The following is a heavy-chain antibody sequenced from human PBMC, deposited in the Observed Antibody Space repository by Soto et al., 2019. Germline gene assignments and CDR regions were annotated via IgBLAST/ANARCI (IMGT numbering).Heavy chain of an antibody. Sequence: GGSLRLSCAASGFTFSDYYMSWIRQAPGKGLEWVSYISSSGSTIYYADSVKGRLTISRDNAKNSLYLQMNSLRAEDTAVYYCARDLRIAAVHRGAFDIWGQGTMVTVSS. CDR3: ARDLRIAAVHRGAFDI. D-gene: IGHD6-13*01. V-gene: IGHV3-11*01. CDR1: GFTFSDYY. CDR2: ISSSGSTI. J-gene: IGHJ3*02.